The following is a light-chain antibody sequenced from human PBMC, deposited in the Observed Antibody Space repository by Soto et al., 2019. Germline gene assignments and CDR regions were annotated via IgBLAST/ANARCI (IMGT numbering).Light chain of an antibody. CDR1: QSLDNY. Sequence: VVLTQSPATLSLSPGERATLSCRASQSLDNYLAWYQQKPGQAPRLLIYDASNRATGIPARFSGSGSGTDFTLTISSLERDDFAVYYCLQRAYWFTFGQGTRLEIK. J-gene: IGKJ5*01. V-gene: IGKV3-11*01. CDR2: DAS. CDR3: LQRAYWFT.